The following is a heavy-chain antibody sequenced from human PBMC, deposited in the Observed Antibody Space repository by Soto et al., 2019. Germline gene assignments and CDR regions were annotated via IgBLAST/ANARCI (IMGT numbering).Heavy chain of an antibody. CDR1: GYTFTSYA. Sequence: ASVKVSCKASGYTFTSYAMQWVRQAPGQRPELMGWINAGNGNTKYSQKFQDRVTISKDTSANTAYMELSSLRSEDTAVYFCARVRIAVAGFDYWGQGTQVTVSS. D-gene: IGHD6-19*01. J-gene: IGHJ4*02. CDR2: INAGNGNT. V-gene: IGHV1-3*01. CDR3: ARVRIAVAGFDY.